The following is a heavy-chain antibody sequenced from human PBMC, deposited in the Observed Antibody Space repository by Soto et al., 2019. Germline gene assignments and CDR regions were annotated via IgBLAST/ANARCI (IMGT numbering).Heavy chain of an antibody. D-gene: IGHD2-21*01. CDR3: ARGGEPIDY. V-gene: IGHV1-3*05. CDR2: INAGNCNT. Sequence: QVQLVQSGAEEKKPGASVKVSCKASGYTFTSYAMHWVRQAPGQRLEWMGWINAGNCNTKYSQKFQGRVTITRDTSASTAYMALSSLRSEDTAVYYCARGGEPIDYWGPGTLVTVSS. J-gene: IGHJ4*02. CDR1: GYTFTSYA.